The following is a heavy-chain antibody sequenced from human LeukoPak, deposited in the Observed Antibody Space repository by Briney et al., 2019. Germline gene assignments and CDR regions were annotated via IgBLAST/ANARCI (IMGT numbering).Heavy chain of an antibody. Sequence: ASVKVSCKASGYTYTGYYMHWVRQAPGQGLEWMGWINPNSGGTNYAQKFQGRVTMTRDTSISTAYMELSRLGSDDTAVYYCAREWYYGSGSQVYYYYYMDVWGKGTTVTISS. V-gene: IGHV1-2*02. CDR2: INPNSGGT. CDR1: GYTYTGYY. CDR3: AREWYYGSGSQVYYYYYMDV. J-gene: IGHJ6*03. D-gene: IGHD3-10*01.